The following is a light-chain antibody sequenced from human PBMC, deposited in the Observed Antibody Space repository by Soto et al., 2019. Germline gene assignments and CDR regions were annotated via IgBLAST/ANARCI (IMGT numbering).Light chain of an antibody. Sequence: DIQMTQSPSSLSASVVDTFSITCRSSQDVGRWLSWYQQKPGKAPKILIFATSTLQSGVPSRFSGSGSGTDFTLTISRLEPEDFAVYYCQQYGSSLTFGQGTRLEIK. V-gene: IGKV1D-16*01. J-gene: IGKJ5*01. CDR3: QQYGSSLT. CDR2: ATS. CDR1: QDVGRW.